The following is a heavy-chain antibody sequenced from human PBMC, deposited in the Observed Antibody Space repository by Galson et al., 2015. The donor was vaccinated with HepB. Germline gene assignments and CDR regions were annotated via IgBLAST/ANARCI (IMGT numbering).Heavy chain of an antibody. Sequence: SLTCAVSGDSISSINWWSWVRQSPGKGLEWIGEVYHTESTNYNPSLKSRVTISVDKSKNQFSLKLSSVTAADTAVYYCARGVGATNYNFHYWGQGTLVTVSS. CDR2: VYHTEST. D-gene: IGHD1-26*01. CDR3: ARGVGATNYNFHY. CDR1: GDSISSINW. V-gene: IGHV4-4*02. J-gene: IGHJ4*02.